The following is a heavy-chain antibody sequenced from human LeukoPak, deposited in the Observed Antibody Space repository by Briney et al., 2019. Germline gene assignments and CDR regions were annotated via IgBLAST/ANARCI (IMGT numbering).Heavy chain of an antibody. CDR2: INPNSGGT. J-gene: IGHJ4*02. CDR1: GYTFTGHY. Sequence: ASVKVSCKASGYTFTGHYMHWVRQAPGQGLEWMGWINPNSGGTNYAQKFQGRVTMTRDTSISTAYMELSRLRSDDTAVYYCARDQAVVVIAMGYWGQGTLVTVSS. D-gene: IGHD2-21*01. V-gene: IGHV1-2*02. CDR3: ARDQAVVVIAMGY.